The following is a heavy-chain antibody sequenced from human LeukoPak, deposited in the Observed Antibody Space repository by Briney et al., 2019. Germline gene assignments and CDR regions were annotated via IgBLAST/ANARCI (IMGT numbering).Heavy chain of an antibody. CDR3: ARDGYFDL. CDR1: GYTFTTHG. CDR2: ISAHNGNT. V-gene: IGHV1-18*01. Sequence: ASVKVSCKASGYTFTTHGIAWVRQAPGQGLEWMGWISAHNGNTNYEQSPQGRVTMSTDTSTNTAYMELRSLRSDDTAVYYCARDGYFDLWGRGTLVTVSS. J-gene: IGHJ2*01.